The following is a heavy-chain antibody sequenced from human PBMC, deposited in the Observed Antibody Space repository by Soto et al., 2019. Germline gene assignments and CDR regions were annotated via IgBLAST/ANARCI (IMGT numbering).Heavy chain of an antibody. D-gene: IGHD1-7*01. CDR2: IYRTGST. CDR3: ASRDPGTSVDY. Sequence: QVQLQESGPGLVKPSGTLYLTCAVSGASFTSKDWWTWVRQPPGRGLEWIGEIYRTGSTNYNPSLKSRVTISLDKSENQFFMKVTSLTAADTAVYYCASRDPGTSVDYWGQGTLVTVSS. J-gene: IGHJ4*02. CDR1: GASFTSKDW. V-gene: IGHV4-4*02.